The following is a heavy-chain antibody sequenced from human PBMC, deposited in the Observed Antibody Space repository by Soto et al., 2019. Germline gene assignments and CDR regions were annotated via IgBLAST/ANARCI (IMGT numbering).Heavy chain of an antibody. Sequence: EVQLLESGGGLVQPGGSLRLSCAASGFTFSSYAMSWVRQAPGKGLEWVSAISGSGGSTYYADSVKGRFTISRDNSKNTLYLQMNSLRAEETAVYYCAKDTYSGYDVQVGHWGQGTLVTVSS. D-gene: IGHD5-12*01. V-gene: IGHV3-23*01. J-gene: IGHJ4*02. CDR3: AKDTYSGYDVQVGH. CDR2: ISGSGGST. CDR1: GFTFSSYA.